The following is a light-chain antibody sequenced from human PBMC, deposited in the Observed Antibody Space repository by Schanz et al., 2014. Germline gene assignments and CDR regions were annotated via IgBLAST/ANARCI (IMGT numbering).Light chain of an antibody. CDR1: SSDVGSYNY. CDR2: EVS. J-gene: IGLJ2*01. V-gene: IGLV2-8*01. Sequence: SALTQPPSASGSPGQSVTISCTGTSSDVGSYNYVYWYQQHPGKAPKLMIYEVSKRPSGVPDRFSGSKSGNTASLTVSGLQAEDEADYYCSSYAGSNNIVFGGGTKLTLL. CDR3: SSYAGSNNIV.